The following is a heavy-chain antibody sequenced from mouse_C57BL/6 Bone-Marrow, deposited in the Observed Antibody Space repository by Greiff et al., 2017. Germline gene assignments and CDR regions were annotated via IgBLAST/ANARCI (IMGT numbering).Heavy chain of an antibody. V-gene: IGHV10-1*01. CDR3: VRQDGYYKGFAY. J-gene: IGHJ3*01. D-gene: IGHD2-3*01. CDR2: IRSKSNNYAT. Sequence: EVQLVESGGGLVQPKGSLKLSCAASGFSFNTYAMNWVRQAPGKGLEWVARIRSKSNNYATYYADSVKDRFTISRDDSESMLYLQMNNLKTEDTAMYYCVRQDGYYKGFAYWGQGTLVTVSA. CDR1: GFSFNTYA.